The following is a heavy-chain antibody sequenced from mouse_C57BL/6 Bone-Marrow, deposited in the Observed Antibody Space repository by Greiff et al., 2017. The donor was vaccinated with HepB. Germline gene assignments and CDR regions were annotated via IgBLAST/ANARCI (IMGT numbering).Heavy chain of an antibody. Sequence: VQLQQPGAELVKPGASVKMSCKASGYTFTSYWITWVKQRPGQGLEWIGDIYPGSGSTNYNEKFKSKATLTVNTSSSTAYMQLSSLTSEDSAVYYCARESCFYYAMDYWGQGTSVTVSS. D-gene: IGHD3-3*01. V-gene: IGHV1-55*01. J-gene: IGHJ4*01. CDR2: IYPGSGST. CDR3: ARESCFYYAMDY. CDR1: GYTFTSYW.